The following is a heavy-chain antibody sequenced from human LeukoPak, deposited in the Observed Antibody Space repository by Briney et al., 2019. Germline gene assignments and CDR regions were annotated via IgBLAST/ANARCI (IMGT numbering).Heavy chain of an antibody. V-gene: IGHV3-30*02. CDR1: GLSLTNFGFG. J-gene: IGHJ4*02. CDR2: LWNTGINK. CDR3: VADFWADKDY. D-gene: IGHD3-3*01. Sequence: QSGGSLRLSCAASGLSLTNFGFGMHWIRQAPGKGLEWVAFLWNTGINKNCADSVQGRFTISRDNSKNTLFLDMNSLRTDDTGVYYCVADFWADKDYWGQGTLVTVSS.